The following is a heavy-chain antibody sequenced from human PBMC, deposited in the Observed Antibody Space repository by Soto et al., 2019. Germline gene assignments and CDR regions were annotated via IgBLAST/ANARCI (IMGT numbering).Heavy chain of an antibody. V-gene: IGHV4-31*03. CDR3: ARGSFVVPAGQDYYYMDV. Sequence: SETLSLTCTVSGGSISSGGYYWSWIRQHPGKGLEWIGYIYYSGSTYYNPSLKSRVTISVDTSKNQFSLKLSSVTAADTAVYYCARGSFVVPAGQDYYYMDVWGKGTTVTVSS. D-gene: IGHD2-2*01. CDR2: IYYSGST. J-gene: IGHJ6*03. CDR1: GGSISSGGYY.